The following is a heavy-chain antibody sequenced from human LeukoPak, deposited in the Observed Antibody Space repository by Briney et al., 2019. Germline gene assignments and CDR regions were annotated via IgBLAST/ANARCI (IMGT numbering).Heavy chain of an antibody. D-gene: IGHD2-15*01. CDR3: ARLAAPRGVRFDP. CDR1: GGSFSGYY. CDR2: INHSGST. Sequence: SETLSLTCAVYGGSFSGYYWSWIRQPPGKGLEWIGEINHSGSTNYNPSLKSRVTISVDTSKNQFSLKLSSVTAADTAVYYCARLAAPRGVRFDPWGQGTLVTVSS. V-gene: IGHV4-34*01. J-gene: IGHJ5*02.